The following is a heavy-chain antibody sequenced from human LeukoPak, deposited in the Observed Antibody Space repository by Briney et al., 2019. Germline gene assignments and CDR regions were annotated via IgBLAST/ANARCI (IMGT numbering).Heavy chain of an antibody. CDR2: VKPDGSEK. V-gene: IGHV3-7*02. Sequence: PGGSLRLFCATSGFTLSTYWMTWVRQAPRKGLEWVAAVKPDGSEKNYVDSVKGRFTISRDNAKNSLYLQLSSLRAEDTAVYYCARTTYGDYWGQGTLVTVSS. D-gene: IGHD1-1*01. J-gene: IGHJ4*02. CDR3: ARTTYGDY. CDR1: GFTLSTYW.